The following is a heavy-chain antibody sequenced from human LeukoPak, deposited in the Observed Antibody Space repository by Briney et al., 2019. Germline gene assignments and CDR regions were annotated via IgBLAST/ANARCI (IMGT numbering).Heavy chain of an antibody. D-gene: IGHD5-18*01. CDR3: AKGLNLYSYDAFDI. CDR2: ISWNSGSI. CDR1: GFTFDDYA. J-gene: IGHJ3*02. Sequence: PGGSLRLSCAASGFTFDDYAMHWVRQAPGKGLEWVSGISWNSGSIGYADSVKGRFTISRDNSKNTLYLQMNSLRAEDTAVYYCAKGLNLYSYDAFDIWGQGTMVTVSS. V-gene: IGHV3-9*01.